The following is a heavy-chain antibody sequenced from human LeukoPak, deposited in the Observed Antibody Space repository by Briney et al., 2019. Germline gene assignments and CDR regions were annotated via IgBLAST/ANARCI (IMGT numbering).Heavy chain of an antibody. Sequence: EASVKVSCKASGYTFTGYYMHWVRQAPGQGLEWMGWINPNSGGTNYAQKFQGRVTMTRDTSISTAYMELSRLRSDDTAVYYCARDADSSGYYWSWFDPWGQGTLVTVPS. CDR2: INPNSGGT. CDR1: GYTFTGYY. CDR3: ARDADSSGYYWSWFDP. J-gene: IGHJ5*02. D-gene: IGHD3-22*01. V-gene: IGHV1-2*02.